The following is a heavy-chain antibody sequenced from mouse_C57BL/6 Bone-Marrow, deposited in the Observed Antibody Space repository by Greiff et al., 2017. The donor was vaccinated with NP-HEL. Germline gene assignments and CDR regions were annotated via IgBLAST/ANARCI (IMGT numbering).Heavy chain of an antibody. CDR2: ISYDGSN. D-gene: IGHD1-1*01. CDR3: AREAATVPDV. Sequence: ESGPGLVKPSQSLSLTCSVTGYSITSGYYWNWIRQFPGNKLEWMGYISYDGSNNYNPSLKNRISITRDTSKNQFFLKLNSVTTEDTATYYCAREAATVPDVWGTGTTVTVSS. V-gene: IGHV3-6*01. J-gene: IGHJ1*03. CDR1: GYSITSGYY.